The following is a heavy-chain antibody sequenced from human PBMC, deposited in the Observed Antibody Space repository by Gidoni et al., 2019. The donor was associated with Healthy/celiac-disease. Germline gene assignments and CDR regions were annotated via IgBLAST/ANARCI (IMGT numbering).Heavy chain of an antibody. CDR2: ISGSGGST. Sequence: EVQLVESGGGLVQPGGSLRLSCAASGFTFSSYAMSWVRQAPGKGLEWVSAISGSGGSTYYADSVKGRFPISRDNSKNTLYLQMNSLRAEDTAVYYCAKVVEQQLVLYYYYYGMDVWGQGTTVTVSS. D-gene: IGHD6-13*01. J-gene: IGHJ6*02. CDR1: GFTFSSYA. CDR3: AKVVEQQLVLYYYYYGMDV. V-gene: IGHV3-23*04.